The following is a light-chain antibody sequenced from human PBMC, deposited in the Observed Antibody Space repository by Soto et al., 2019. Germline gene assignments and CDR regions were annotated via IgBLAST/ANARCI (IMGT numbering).Light chain of an antibody. CDR2: GAS. CDR3: QQYGTSPGT. Sequence: EMVLTQSPGTLSLSPGERATLSCRASQSVSSSYLAWYQQKPGQAPRLLIYGASSRATGIPDRFSGSGSGTDFTLTISGLQPEDFAVYYCQQYGTSPGTFGQGTK. CDR1: QSVSSSY. V-gene: IGKV3-20*01. J-gene: IGKJ1*01.